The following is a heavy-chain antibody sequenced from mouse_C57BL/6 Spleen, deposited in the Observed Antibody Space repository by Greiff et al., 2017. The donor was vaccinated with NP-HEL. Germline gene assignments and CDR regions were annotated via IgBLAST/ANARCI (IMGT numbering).Heavy chain of an antibody. CDR3: ARSGDYDGYYGGWFAY. J-gene: IGHJ3*01. V-gene: IGHV1-80*01. CDR1: GYSFSSYW. CDR2: IYPGDGDT. Sequence: VQLQQSGAELVKPGASVKISCKASGYSFSSYWMNWVKQRPGKGLEWIGQIYPGDGDTNYNGKFKGQATLTADKSSSTAYMQHSSLTSEDSAVYFCARSGDYDGYYGGWFAYWGQGTLVTVSA. D-gene: IGHD2-3*01.